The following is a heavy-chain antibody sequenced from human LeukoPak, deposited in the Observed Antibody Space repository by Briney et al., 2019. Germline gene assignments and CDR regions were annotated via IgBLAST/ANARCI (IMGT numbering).Heavy chain of an antibody. CDR3: ARRRVNSGDYVDS. CDR2: ISAYNGAT. V-gene: IGHV1-18*01. D-gene: IGHD2-21*02. CDR1: GYTFTSYG. J-gene: IGHJ4*02. Sequence: ASVKVSCKASGYTFTSYGISWVRQAPGQGLEWMGWISAYNGATNYAHKFQGRVTMTTDTPTTTAYMELRSLRSDDTAVYYCARRRVNSGDYVDSWGQGTLVTVSS.